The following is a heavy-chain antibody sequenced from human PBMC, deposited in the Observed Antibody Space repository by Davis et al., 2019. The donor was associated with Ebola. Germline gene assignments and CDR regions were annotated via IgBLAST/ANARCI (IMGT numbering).Heavy chain of an antibody. CDR2: IKPDGSEK. V-gene: IGHV3-7*03. CDR1: GFTFSDYW. J-gene: IGHJ4*02. Sequence: GESLKISCAASGFTFSDYWMAWVRQAPGKGLEWVANIKPDGSEKFYVDSVKGRFTISRDNAKNSLYLQMNNLRAGDTAVYYCAATAAGAPLWGQGTLVTVSS. CDR3: AATAAGAPL. D-gene: IGHD6-13*01.